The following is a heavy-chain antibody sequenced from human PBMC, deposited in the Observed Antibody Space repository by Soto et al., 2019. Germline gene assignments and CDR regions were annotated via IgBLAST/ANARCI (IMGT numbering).Heavy chain of an antibody. Sequence: LRLSCAASGFTFSSYGMHWVRQAPGKGLEWVAVISYDGSNKYYADSVKGRFTISRDNSKNTLYLQMNSLRAEDTAVYYCANIAVAGSYDYWGQGTLVTVSS. D-gene: IGHD6-19*01. CDR1: GFTFSSYG. V-gene: IGHV3-30*18. CDR3: ANIAVAGSYDY. CDR2: ISYDGSNK. J-gene: IGHJ4*02.